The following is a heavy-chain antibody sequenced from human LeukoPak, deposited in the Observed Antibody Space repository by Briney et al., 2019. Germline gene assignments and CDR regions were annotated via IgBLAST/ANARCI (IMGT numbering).Heavy chain of an antibody. Sequence: SETLSLTCSVSSGSINTYYWTWIPQSQGQGRVWSGNINVSGSTNYNPSLKSRVTISVDTSKNQFSLKLSSVTAADTAVYYRARAIQDIVVVPAAIRLDYWGQGTLVTVSS. J-gene: IGHJ4*02. CDR1: SGSINTYY. CDR2: INVSGST. V-gene: IGHV4-59*12. CDR3: ARAIQDIVVVPAAIRLDY. D-gene: IGHD2-2*01.